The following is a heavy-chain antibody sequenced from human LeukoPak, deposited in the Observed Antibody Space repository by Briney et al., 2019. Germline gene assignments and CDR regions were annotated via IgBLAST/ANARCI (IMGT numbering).Heavy chain of an antibody. V-gene: IGHV4-59*01. CDR2: IYFGGST. Sequence: SETLSLTCTVAGDSIRTYYWSWIRQPPGKGLEWIGYIYFGGSTNYNPSLKSRVTISVDTSKHQFSLKLSSVTAADTAVYYCARSCSSGTCPFDFWGQGSLVTVSS. CDR3: ARSCSSGTCPFDF. J-gene: IGHJ4*02. D-gene: IGHD2-15*01. CDR1: GDSIRTYY.